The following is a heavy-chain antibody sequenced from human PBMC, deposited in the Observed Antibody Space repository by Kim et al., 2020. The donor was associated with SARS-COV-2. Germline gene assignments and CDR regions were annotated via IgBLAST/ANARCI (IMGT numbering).Heavy chain of an antibody. J-gene: IGHJ4*02. CDR2: I. V-gene: IGHV4-39*01. Sequence: IYYNPSLKSRVSISVDTSKNQCALKLSSVTGADAAVYYGARHNPRWELDYWGQGTLVTVSS. D-gene: IGHD1-26*01. CDR3: ARHNPRWELDY.